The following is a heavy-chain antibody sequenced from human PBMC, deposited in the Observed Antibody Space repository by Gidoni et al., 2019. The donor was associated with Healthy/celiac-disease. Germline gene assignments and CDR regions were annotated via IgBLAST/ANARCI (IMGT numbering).Heavy chain of an antibody. V-gene: IGHV4-39*01. CDR1: GGSISSSSYY. Sequence: QLQLQESGPGLVKPSETLSLTCTVSGGSISSSSYYWGWIRQPPGKGLEWIGSIYYSGSTYYNPSLKSRVTISVDTSKNQFSLKLSSVTAADTAVYYCARPQSDSYSNYDDDWYYGMDVWGQGTTVTVSS. J-gene: IGHJ6*02. CDR2: IYYSGST. D-gene: IGHD4-4*01. CDR3: ARPQSDSYSNYDDDWYYGMDV.